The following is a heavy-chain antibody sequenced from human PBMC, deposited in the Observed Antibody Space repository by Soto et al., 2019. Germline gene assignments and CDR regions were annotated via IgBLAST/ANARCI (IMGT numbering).Heavy chain of an antibody. CDR1: GGSISNYY. CDR2: IYYSGST. V-gene: IGHV4-59*08. Sequence: PSETLSLTCAVSGGSISNYYWNWIRQSPGKGLEWIGYIYYSGSTNYNPSLKSRVTISVDTSKNQFSLKLSSVTAADTAVYYCARRYSSAFDIWGQGTMVTVSS. CDR3: ARRYSSAFDI. D-gene: IGHD6-13*01. J-gene: IGHJ3*02.